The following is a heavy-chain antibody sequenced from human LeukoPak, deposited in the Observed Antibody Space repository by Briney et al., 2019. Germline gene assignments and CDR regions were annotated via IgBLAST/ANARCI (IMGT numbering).Heavy chain of an antibody. Sequence: PSETLSLTCTVSGGSISSSSYYWGWIRQPPGKGLEWIGSIYYSGSTYYNPSLKSRVTISVDKSKNQFSLKLSSVTAADTAVYYCARDGRLGAYSSSFNWFDPWGQGTLVTVSS. CDR3: ARDGRLGAYSSSFNWFDP. D-gene: IGHD6-13*01. CDR1: GGSISSSSYY. V-gene: IGHV4-39*07. J-gene: IGHJ5*02. CDR2: IYYSGST.